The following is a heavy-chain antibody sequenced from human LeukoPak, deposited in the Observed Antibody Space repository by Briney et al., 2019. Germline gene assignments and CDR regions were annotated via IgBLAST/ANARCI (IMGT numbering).Heavy chain of an antibody. CDR3: AKEGDNTGYRYFDD. D-gene: IGHD3-22*01. CDR1: GFKLIGYS. V-gene: IGHV3-48*01. Sequence: GGSLRLSCAASGFKLIGYSMNWVRQALGKGLEWVSYINSSSGTIIYADSVKGRFTMQMNSLRAEDTAVYYCAKEGDNTGYRYFDDWGQGTLVTVSS. J-gene: IGHJ4*02. CDR2: INSSSGTI.